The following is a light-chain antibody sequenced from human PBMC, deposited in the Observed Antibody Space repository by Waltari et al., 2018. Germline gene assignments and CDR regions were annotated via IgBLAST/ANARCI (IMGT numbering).Light chain of an antibody. J-gene: IGLJ2*01. CDR2: SNN. CDR1: NSNIGSNT. CDR3: STWDDRLTGVV. Sequence: QSVLAQPPSASGTPGQRITISCSGSNSNIGSNTVNWYQQFPGTAPRLLIPSNNRRPSGVPDRFSASKSGSSAALSIYGLHSEDEADYYCSTWDDRLTGVVFGGGTKVTVL. V-gene: IGLV1-44*01.